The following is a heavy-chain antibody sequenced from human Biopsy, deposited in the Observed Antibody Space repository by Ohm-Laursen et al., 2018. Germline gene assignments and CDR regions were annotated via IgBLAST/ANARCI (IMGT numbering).Heavy chain of an antibody. CDR3: ARERDP. CDR2: IDTINGGT. J-gene: IGHJ5*02. CDR1: GYTLTDYF. Sequence: SVYPSCKTSGYTLTDYFVHWVRQASGQGLEWMGWIDTINGGTRSAQKFQGRVTMTRDTSISTAYMELSRLTSDDTAVYYCARERDPWGQGTLVTVSS. V-gene: IGHV1-2*02.